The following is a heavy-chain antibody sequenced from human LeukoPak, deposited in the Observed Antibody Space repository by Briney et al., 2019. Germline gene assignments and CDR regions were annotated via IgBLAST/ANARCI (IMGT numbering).Heavy chain of an antibody. CDR3: ARSSVSSDDY. J-gene: IGHJ4*02. CDR1: GFTFSDHY. D-gene: IGHD6-6*01. CDR2: TRNKANSYTT. Sequence: GGSLRLSCAASGFTFSDHYMDWVRQAPGKGLEWAGRTRNKANSYTTEYAASVKGRFTISRDGSKNSLYLQMNSLKTEDTAVYYCARSSVSSDDYWGQGTLVTVSS. V-gene: IGHV3-72*01.